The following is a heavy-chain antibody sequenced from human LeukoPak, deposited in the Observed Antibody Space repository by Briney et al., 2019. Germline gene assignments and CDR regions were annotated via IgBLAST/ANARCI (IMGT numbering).Heavy chain of an antibody. CDR1: GGSISSSSYY. Sequence: KPSETLSLTCTVSGGSISSSSYYWSWIRQPPGKGLEWIGEINHSGSTNYNPSLKSRVTISVDTSKNQFSLKLSSVTAADTAVYYCARGPRYQLWWGQGTLVTVSS. CDR3: ARGPRYQLW. J-gene: IGHJ4*02. CDR2: INHSGST. V-gene: IGHV4-39*07. D-gene: IGHD2-2*01.